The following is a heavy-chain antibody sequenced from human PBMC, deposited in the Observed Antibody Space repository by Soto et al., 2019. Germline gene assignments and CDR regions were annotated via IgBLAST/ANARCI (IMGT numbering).Heavy chain of an antibody. CDR1: GGSISNYY. D-gene: IGHD2-15*01. CDR3: ARAGAATLSDY. Sequence: SETLSLTCTVSGGSISNYYWSWIRQPPGKGLEWIGYIYYSGSTNYSPSLKSRVTISVDTSKNQLSLKLSSMTAADTAVYYCARAGAATLSDYWGQGTLVTVS. J-gene: IGHJ4*02. CDR2: IYYSGST. V-gene: IGHV4-59*01.